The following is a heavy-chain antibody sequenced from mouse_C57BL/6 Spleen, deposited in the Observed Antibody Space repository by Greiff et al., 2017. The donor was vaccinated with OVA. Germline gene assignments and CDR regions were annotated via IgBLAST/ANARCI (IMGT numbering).Heavy chain of an antibody. Sequence: EVKLVESGPELVKPGASVKISCKASGYSFTDYDMNWVKQSHGKSLEWIGVINPNYGTTSYNQKFKGKATLTVDQSSSTAYMQLNSLTSEDSAVYYCARGSTVVGGMDYWGQGTSVTVSS. CDR1: GYSFTDYD. D-gene: IGHD1-1*01. J-gene: IGHJ4*01. CDR2: INPNYGTT. CDR3: ARGSTVVGGMDY. V-gene: IGHV1-39*01.